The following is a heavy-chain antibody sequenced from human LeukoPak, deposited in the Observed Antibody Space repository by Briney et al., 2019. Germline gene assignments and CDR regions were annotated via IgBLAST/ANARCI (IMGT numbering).Heavy chain of an antibody. CDR1: GGSISSYY. J-gene: IGHJ6*03. Sequence: SETLSLTCTVSGGSISSYYWSWVRQPPGKGLEWIGYIYYSGSTNYNPSLTSRVTISVDTSKNQSSLKLSSMTASDTAVFYCAGDRRSSSANSRYYYYMDVWGKGTTVTVSS. D-gene: IGHD6-6*01. V-gene: IGHV4-59*01. CDR2: IYYSGST. CDR3: AGDRRSSSANSRYYYYMDV.